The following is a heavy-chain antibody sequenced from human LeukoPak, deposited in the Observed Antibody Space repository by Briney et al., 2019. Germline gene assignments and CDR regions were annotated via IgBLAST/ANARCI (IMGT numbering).Heavy chain of an antibody. CDR2: IYYSGST. D-gene: IGHD4-17*01. CDR3: ARLFDYGDSHGAFDI. J-gene: IGHJ3*02. V-gene: IGHV4-59*08. CDR1: GGSISSYY. Sequence: PSETLSLTCTVSGGSISSYYWSWIRQPPGKGLEWIGYIYYSGSTNYNPSLKSRATISVDTSKNQFYLKMSSVTAADTAVYYCARLFDYGDSHGAFDIWGQGTMVTVSS.